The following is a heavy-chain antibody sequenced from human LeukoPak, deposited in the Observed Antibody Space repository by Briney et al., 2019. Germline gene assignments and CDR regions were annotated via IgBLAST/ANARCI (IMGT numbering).Heavy chain of an antibody. CDR2: IYPDDSDT. D-gene: IGHD2-21*02. V-gene: IGHV5-51*01. CDR1: RHSFHSQW. CDR3: ARRGDSDFRID. Sequence: GESLKISCKGPRHSFHSQWIGWVRQMPGKGLEWMGIIYPDDSDTRYSPSFQGQVTISADKSISTAYLQWNSLEASDSAIYYCARRGDSDFRIDWGQGTLVTASS. J-gene: IGHJ4*02.